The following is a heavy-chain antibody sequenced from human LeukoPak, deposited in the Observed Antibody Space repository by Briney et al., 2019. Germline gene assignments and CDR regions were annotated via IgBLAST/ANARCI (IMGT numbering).Heavy chain of an antibody. CDR3: AKSIAVAGFAGGRTFDY. D-gene: IGHD6-19*01. J-gene: IGHJ4*02. V-gene: IGHV3-7*01. Sequence: GGSLRLSCAASGFTFSSYWMSWVRQAPGKGLEWVANIKQDGSEKYYVDSVKGRFTISRDNAKNSLYLQMNSLRAEDTAVYYCAKSIAVAGFAGGRTFDYWGQGILVTVSS. CDR1: GFTFSSYW. CDR2: IKQDGSEK.